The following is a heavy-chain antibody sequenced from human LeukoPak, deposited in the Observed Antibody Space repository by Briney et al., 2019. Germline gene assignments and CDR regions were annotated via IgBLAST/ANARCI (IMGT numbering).Heavy chain of an antibody. Sequence: GGSLRLSCAASGFTYSGSPILWVRQASGKGLEWVGRIRSKADNYATAYAASVQGRCTISRDDSKNTAYLQLNSLKTEDTAVYYCTQSNYWGQGALVTVSS. CDR2: IRSKADNYAT. CDR3: TQSNY. J-gene: IGHJ4*02. CDR1: GFTYSGSP. V-gene: IGHV3-73*01.